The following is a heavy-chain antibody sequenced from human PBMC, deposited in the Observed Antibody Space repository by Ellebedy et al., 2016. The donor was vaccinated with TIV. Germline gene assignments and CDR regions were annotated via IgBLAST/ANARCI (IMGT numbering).Heavy chain of an antibody. D-gene: IGHD3-10*01. V-gene: IGHV3-7*01. Sequence: GESLKISCEVSGITFSRHWMNWVRQAPGKGLEWVANIKEDGSEKSYVDSVKGRFTISRDNAKNLLYLQMNGLRADDTALYYCASISRPSLWFGEFSWGQGTLVTVSS. CDR2: IKEDGSEK. CDR3: ASISRPSLWFGEFS. CDR1: GITFSRHW. J-gene: IGHJ5*02.